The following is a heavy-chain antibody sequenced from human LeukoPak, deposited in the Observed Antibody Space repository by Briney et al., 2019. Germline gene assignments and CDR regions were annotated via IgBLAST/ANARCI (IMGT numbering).Heavy chain of an antibody. V-gene: IGHV4-39*07. CDR2: IYYSGST. Sequence: SETLSLTCTVSGGSISSSSYYWGWIRQPPGKGLEWIGSIYYSGSTYYNPSLKSRVPISVDTSKNQFSLKLSSVTAADTAVYYCAGTRDYVWGSYHFDYWGQGTLVTVSS. J-gene: IGHJ4*02. CDR1: GGSISSSSYY. D-gene: IGHD3-16*02. CDR3: AGTRDYVWGSYHFDY.